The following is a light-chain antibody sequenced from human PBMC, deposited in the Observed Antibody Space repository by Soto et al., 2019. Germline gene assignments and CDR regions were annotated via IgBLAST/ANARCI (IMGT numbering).Light chain of an antibody. CDR2: EVS. J-gene: IGLJ3*02. V-gene: IGLV2-8*01. CDR3: SSSVASNNFVV. CDR1: ISDVGGYNY. Sequence: QSALTQPPSASGSPGQSVTLSCAGTISDVGGYNYVSWYQQHPGKAPKLIIYEVSERPSGVPARFSGSKSGNTASLTVSGRLAEDEADYYCSSSVASNNFVVFGGGTKLTVL.